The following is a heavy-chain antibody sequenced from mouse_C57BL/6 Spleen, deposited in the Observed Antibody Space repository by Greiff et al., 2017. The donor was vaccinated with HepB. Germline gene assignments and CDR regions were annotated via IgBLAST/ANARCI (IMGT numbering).Heavy chain of an antibody. CDR3: ARHHYYGSSSWYFDV. J-gene: IGHJ1*03. D-gene: IGHD1-1*01. CDR1: GFTFSSYG. CDR2: ISSGGSYT. Sequence: EVQRVESGGDLVKPGGSLKLSCAASGFTFSSYGMSWVRQTPDKRLEWVATISSGGSYTYYPDSVKGRFTISRDNAKNTLYLQMSSLKSEDTAMYYCARHHYYGSSSWYFDVWGTGTTVTVSS. V-gene: IGHV5-6*01.